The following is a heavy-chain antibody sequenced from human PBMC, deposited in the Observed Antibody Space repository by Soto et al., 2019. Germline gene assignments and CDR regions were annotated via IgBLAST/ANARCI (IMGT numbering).Heavy chain of an antibody. CDR2: INHSGST. Sequence: PSETLSPTSGANGGSFSGSYWSGFPHPPGRGRKGIGEINHSGSTNYNPSLKSRVTISVDTSKNQFSLKLSSVTAADTAVYYCARGRFGSYYDFWSGYYDWFDPWGQGTLVTV. CDR3: ARGRFGSYYDFWSGYYDWFDP. V-gene: IGHV4-34*01. CDR1: GGSFSGSY. J-gene: IGHJ5*02. D-gene: IGHD3-3*01.